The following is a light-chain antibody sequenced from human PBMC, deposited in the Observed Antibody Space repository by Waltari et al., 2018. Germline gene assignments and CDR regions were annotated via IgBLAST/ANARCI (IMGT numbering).Light chain of an antibody. CDR3: QQSYSTPRT. V-gene: IGKV1-39*01. J-gene: IGKJ1*01. CDR2: AAS. CDR1: QTISPY. Sequence: IQMPQSPSSLSASVGDRVTIPFRASQTISPYLNWYQQKPGKAPKLLIYAASTLQSGVPSTFSGSGSGTDFTLTISSLRPEDFATYYCQQSYSTPRTFGQGTKVEIK.